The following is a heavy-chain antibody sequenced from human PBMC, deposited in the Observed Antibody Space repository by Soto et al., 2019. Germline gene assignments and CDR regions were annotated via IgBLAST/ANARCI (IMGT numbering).Heavy chain of an antibody. Sequence: ASVKVSCKAGGYTFSDYYIQWVRQAPGQGLEYMGWISPKSGGAAYAQKFRGRVTMTRDTSVNLAYLHLRAGDTAVYFCARDHYDFWSGFPPTIWFHPWGQGTLVTVSS. D-gene: IGHD3-3*01. V-gene: IGHV1-2*02. CDR1: GYTFSDYY. CDR2: ISPKSGGA. CDR3: ARDHYDFWSGFPPTIWFHP. J-gene: IGHJ5*02.